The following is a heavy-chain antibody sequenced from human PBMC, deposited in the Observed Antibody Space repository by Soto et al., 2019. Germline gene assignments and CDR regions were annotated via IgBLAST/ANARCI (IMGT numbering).Heavy chain of an antibody. Sequence: EVQLLESGGGLVQPGGSLRPSCAASGFTFSTYAMAWVRQAPGRGLEWVSGFGSGDTTYYADSVKGRFTISRDNSKSTLYLQMNSLRAADTAIYYCAKDTRGSSSQFFDYWGQGTLVTVSS. V-gene: IGHV3-23*01. CDR2: FGSGDTT. J-gene: IGHJ4*02. CDR3: AKDTRGSSSQFFDY. CDR1: GFTFSTYA. D-gene: IGHD6-6*01.